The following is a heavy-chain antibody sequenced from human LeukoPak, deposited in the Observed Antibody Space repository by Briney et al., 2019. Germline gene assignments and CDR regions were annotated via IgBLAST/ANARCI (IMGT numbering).Heavy chain of an antibody. CDR3: AVRYDSSGYYYQPLDY. V-gene: IGHV3-23*01. D-gene: IGHD3-22*01. Sequence: PGGSLRLSCAASGFTFSRYAMSWVRQAPGEGVEWVSAISGSGGSPNYADSVKGRFTISRDNSKDTLYLQINPLRAEDTAVYCCAVRYDSSGYYYQPLDYWGQGALVTVSS. CDR1: GFTFSRYA. J-gene: IGHJ4*02. CDR2: ISGSGGSP.